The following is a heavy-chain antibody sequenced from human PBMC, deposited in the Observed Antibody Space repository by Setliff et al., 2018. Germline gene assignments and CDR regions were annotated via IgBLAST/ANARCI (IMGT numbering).Heavy chain of an antibody. CDR2: IKQDGSEK. J-gene: IGHJ4*02. CDR3: ARDGGEY. CDR1: GGSFSGYY. D-gene: IGHD3-16*01. Sequence: ETLSLTCAVYGGSFSGYYWSWVRQAPGKGLEWVANIKQDGSEKYYVDSVRGRFTISRDNAKNSLYLQMNSLRAEDTAVYYCARDGGEYWGQGTLVTVSS. V-gene: IGHV3-7*01.